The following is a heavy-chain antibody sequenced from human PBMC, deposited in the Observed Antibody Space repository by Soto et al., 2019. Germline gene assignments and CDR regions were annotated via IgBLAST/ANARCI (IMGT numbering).Heavy chain of an antibody. CDR3: ARDPYYYDSSGYNDDAFDI. Sequence: SQTLSLTCAISGDSVSSNSAAWNWIRQSPSRGLELLGRTYYRSKWYNDYAVSVKSRITINPDTSKNQFSLQLNSVTPEDTAVYYCARDPYYYDSSGYNDDAFDIWGQGTMVTVS. CDR2: TYYRSKWYN. D-gene: IGHD3-22*01. J-gene: IGHJ3*02. V-gene: IGHV6-1*01. CDR1: GDSVSSNSAA.